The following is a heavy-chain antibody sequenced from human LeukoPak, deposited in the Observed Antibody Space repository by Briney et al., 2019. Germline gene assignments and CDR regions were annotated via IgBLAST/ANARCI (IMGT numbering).Heavy chain of an antibody. CDR1: GGSISSYY. CDR3: ARYYYGSGSYYTVGYYYYMDV. D-gene: IGHD3-10*01. CDR2: VYYSGST. J-gene: IGHJ6*03. V-gene: IGHV4-59*01. Sequence: SETLSLTCTVSGGSISSYYWSWIRQPPGKGLEWIGYVYYSGSTNYNPSLKSRVTISVDTSKNQFSLKLSSVPAADTAVYYCARYYYGSGSYYTVGYYYYMDVWGKGTTVTISS.